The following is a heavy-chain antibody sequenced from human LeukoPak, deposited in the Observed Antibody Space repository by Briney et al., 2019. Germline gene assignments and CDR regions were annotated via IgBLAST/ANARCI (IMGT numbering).Heavy chain of an antibody. J-gene: IGHJ4*02. V-gene: IGHV3-48*01. CDR2: ISSRSSAI. CDR1: GFTFSSFS. D-gene: IGHD6-19*01. Sequence: QPGGSLRLSCVASGFTFSSFSMNWVRQAPGEGVEWSSYISSRSSAIYYADSVKGRFTISRDNAKNSLYLQMNSLRAEDTAVYYCAREEEEAVAGLDFDYWGQGTLVTVSS. CDR3: AREEEEAVAGLDFDY.